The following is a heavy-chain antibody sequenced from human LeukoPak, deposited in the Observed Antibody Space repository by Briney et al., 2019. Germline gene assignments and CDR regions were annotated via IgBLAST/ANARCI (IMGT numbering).Heavy chain of an antibody. CDR1: GVTVSSNY. J-gene: IGHJ4*02. D-gene: IGHD3-22*01. CDR2: IYSGDST. CDR3: ASLSPLYYDSSGYSY. Sequence: PGGSLRLSCAASGVTVSSNYMSWVRQAPGKGLEWVSVIYSGDSTYYADSVKGRFTISRDNSKNTLYLQMNSLRAEDTAVYYCASLSPLYYDSSGYSYWGQGTLVTVSS. V-gene: IGHV3-53*01.